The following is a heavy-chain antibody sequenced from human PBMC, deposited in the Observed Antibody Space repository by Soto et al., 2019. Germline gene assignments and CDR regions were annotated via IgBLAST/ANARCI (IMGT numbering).Heavy chain of an antibody. D-gene: IGHD2-2*01. CDR3: AHQGVVVPAAMGYFQH. V-gene: IGHV2-5*02. Sequence: QITLKESGPTLVKPTQTLTLTCTFSGFSLSTSGVGVGWIRQPPGKALEWLALIYWDDDKRYSPSLKSRLTITKDTSKTQVVLTITNMDPVDTATYYCAHQGVVVPAAMGYFQHWGQGTLVTVSS. J-gene: IGHJ1*01. CDR2: IYWDDDK. CDR1: GFSLSTSGVG.